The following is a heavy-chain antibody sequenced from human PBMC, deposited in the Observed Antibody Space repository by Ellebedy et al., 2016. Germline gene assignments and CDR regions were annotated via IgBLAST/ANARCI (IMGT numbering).Heavy chain of an antibody. D-gene: IGHD2-21*02. CDR2: MRGDGAKT. CDR3: ASEVTAIGYNWFDP. CDR1: GLTVSSFF. Sequence: GESLKISXAPSGLTVSSFFMGWVRQAPGKGLEWVSTMRGDGAKTHLADSVKGRFTMSRDIPKNTVYLQMNSLRAEDTAVYYCASEVTAIGYNWFDPWGQGTLVTVSS. V-gene: IGHV3-23*01. J-gene: IGHJ5*02.